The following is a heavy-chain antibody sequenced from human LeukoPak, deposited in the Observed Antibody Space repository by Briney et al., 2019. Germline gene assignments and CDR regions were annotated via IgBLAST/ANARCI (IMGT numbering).Heavy chain of an antibody. CDR3: ARASLRGLWVDY. CDR1: GGSISSSSYY. V-gene: IGHV4-39*07. CDR2: IYYSGST. Sequence: SETLSLTCTVSGGSISSSSYYWGWIRQPPGKELEWIGSIYYSGSTYYNPSLKSRVTISVDTSKNQFSLKLSSVTAADTAVYYCARASLRGLWVDYWGQGTLVTVSS. J-gene: IGHJ4*02. D-gene: IGHD3-10*01.